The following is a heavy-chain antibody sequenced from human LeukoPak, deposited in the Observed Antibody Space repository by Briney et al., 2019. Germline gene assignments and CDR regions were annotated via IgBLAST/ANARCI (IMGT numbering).Heavy chain of an antibody. J-gene: IGHJ4*02. Sequence: GGPLRLSCAPSGFTFSSYGMHWIRQAPGKGLEWVSYISSSGSTMYYTDSVKGRFTISRDNAKDSLYLQMNSLRAEDTAVYYCARDPGSGYEEHFDYWGQGTLVTVSS. V-gene: IGHV3-11*01. D-gene: IGHD5-12*01. CDR1: GFTFSSYG. CDR3: ARDPGSGYEEHFDY. CDR2: ISSSGSTM.